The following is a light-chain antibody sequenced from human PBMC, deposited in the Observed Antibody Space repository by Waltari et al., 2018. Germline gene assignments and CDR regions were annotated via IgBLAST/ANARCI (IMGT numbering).Light chain of an antibody. V-gene: IGLV2-14*01. CDR2: EVS. CDR1: SSDVGGYNY. Sequence: QSALTQPASVSGSPGQSITLSCTGTSSDVGGYNYVSWYQQYPGKAPKLMIYEVSKRPSGISNRFSGSKSGNTASLTISGLQAEDEADYYCSSYTSSTILVFGGGTKLTVL. J-gene: IGLJ3*02. CDR3: SSYTSSTILV.